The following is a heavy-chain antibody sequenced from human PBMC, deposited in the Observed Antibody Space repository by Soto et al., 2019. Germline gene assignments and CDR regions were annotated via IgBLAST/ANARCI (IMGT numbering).Heavy chain of an antibody. J-gene: IGHJ4*02. V-gene: IGHV1-69*02. CDR3: ASSYGSGYRAFDY. Sequence: QVQLVQSGAEVKRPGSSVKVSCKASGDTFNFYSINWVRQAPGVGLEWMGRVNPIVSMSNYAQKFQGRVTITEDKSTITAYMELSSLRSEDTAIYYCASSYGSGYRAFDYWGQGALVTVSS. CDR1: GDTFNFYS. D-gene: IGHD3-10*01. CDR2: VNPIVSMS.